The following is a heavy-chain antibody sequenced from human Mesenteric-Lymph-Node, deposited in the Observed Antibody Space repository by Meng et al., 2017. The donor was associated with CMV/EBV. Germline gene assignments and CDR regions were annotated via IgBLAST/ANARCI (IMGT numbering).Heavy chain of an antibody. Sequence: QITLKESGPTLVKPTQTLTLTCTFSGFSLSTSGVGVGWIRQPPGKALEWLALIYWDDDKRYSPSLKSRLTLTKDTSKNQVVLTMTNMDPVDTATYYCAHSSGIAAAGPFYFDYWGQGTLVTGSS. CDR1: GFSLSTSGVG. D-gene: IGHD6-13*01. V-gene: IGHV2-5*02. CDR3: AHSSGIAAAGPFYFDY. CDR2: IYWDDDK. J-gene: IGHJ4*02.